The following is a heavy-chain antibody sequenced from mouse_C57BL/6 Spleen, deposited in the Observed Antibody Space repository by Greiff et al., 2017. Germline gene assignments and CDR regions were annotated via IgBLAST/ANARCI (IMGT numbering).Heavy chain of an antibody. J-gene: IGHJ2*01. V-gene: IGHV5-4*03. Sequence: EVKVEESGGGLVKPGGSLKLSCAASGFTFSSYAMSWVRQTPEKRLEWVATISDGGSYTYYPDNVKGRFTISRDNAKNNLYLQMSHLKSEDTAMYYCARSDGQGDFDYWGQGTTLTVSS. CDR3: ARSDGQGDFDY. D-gene: IGHD2-3*01. CDR1: GFTFSSYA. CDR2: ISDGGSYT.